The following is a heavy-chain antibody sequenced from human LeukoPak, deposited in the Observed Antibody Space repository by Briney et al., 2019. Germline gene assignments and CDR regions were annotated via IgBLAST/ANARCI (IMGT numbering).Heavy chain of an antibody. CDR3: AQGEWELPPTPFDY. Sequence: GGSLRLSCAASGLTFSSYAMSWVRQAPGKGLEWVSAISGSGGSTYYADSVKGRFTISRDNSKNTLYLQMNSLRAEDTAVYYCAQGEWELPPTPFDYWGQGTLVTVSS. J-gene: IGHJ4*02. V-gene: IGHV3-23*01. CDR2: ISGSGGST. CDR1: GLTFSSYA. D-gene: IGHD1-26*01.